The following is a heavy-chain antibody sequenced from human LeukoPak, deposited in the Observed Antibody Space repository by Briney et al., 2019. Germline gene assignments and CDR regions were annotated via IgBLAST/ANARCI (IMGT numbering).Heavy chain of an antibody. CDR3: AKDASVGTYLGAFHV. D-gene: IGHD1-26*01. CDR2: ISYDGSVK. V-gene: IGHV3-30*18. J-gene: IGHJ3*01. CDR1: GFTFRTYG. Sequence: GGSLRLSCATSGFTFRTYGFHWVRQAPGKGLEWVAHISYDGSVKNYSDSVKGRFTISRDTSKNTLYVHMSSLRAEDTALYYCAKDASVGTYLGAFHVWGQGTMVTVSS.